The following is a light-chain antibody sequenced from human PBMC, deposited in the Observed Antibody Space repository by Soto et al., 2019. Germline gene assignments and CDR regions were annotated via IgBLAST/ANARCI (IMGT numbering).Light chain of an antibody. J-gene: IGKJ3*01. CDR3: QQRSDWPPT. CDR2: DVS. V-gene: IGKV3-11*01. CDR1: QSMSNS. Sequence: EIVLTQSPATLSLSPGERATLSCRASQSMSNSLAWYQQKPGQAPRLLIYDVSVRATGVPARFSGSRSGPDFTINISSLEPEDFAGYSCQQRSDWPPTFGPGTKVDL.